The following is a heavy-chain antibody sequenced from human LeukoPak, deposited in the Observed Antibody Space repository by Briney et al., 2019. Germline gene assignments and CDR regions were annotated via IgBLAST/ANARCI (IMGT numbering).Heavy chain of an antibody. CDR3: AKGGATVIDY. CDR2: LYSGGNT. Sequence: PGGSLRLSCAASGFTVSSNYMGWVRQAPGKGLEWVSVLYSGGNTYYADSVKGRFTISRDNSKNTLYLQMNSLRAEDTAVYYCAKGGATVIDYWGQGTLVTVSS. D-gene: IGHD4-17*01. J-gene: IGHJ4*02. CDR1: GFTVSSNY. V-gene: IGHV3-66*01.